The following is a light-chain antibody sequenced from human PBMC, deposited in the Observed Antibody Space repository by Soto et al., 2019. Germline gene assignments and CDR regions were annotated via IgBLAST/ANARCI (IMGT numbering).Light chain of an antibody. J-gene: IGKJ1*01. CDR3: QQRSNWWT. Sequence: ELVLPQSPGTLSLSPGERAPLSCRASQSVSNNYLAWYKQKPGQAPRLLIYGASNRATGIPDRFSGSGSGTDFTLTIRRLEPEDFAVYYCQQRSNWWTFGQGTKVDIK. CDR1: QSVSNNY. CDR2: GAS. V-gene: IGKV3D-20*02.